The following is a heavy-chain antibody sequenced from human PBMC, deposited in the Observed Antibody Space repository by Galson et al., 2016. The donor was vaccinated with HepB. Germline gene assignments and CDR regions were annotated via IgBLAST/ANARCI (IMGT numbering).Heavy chain of an antibody. CDR2: LNGNGRNT. CDR1: GFTFSTYY. J-gene: IGHJ6*02. Sequence: SLRLSCAASGFTFSTYYMHWIRQAPGKGLVWVSRLNGNGRNTDYADSVKGRFTISRDNAKNTLYLQVSSLRAEDTAVYYCARENYGVDVWGQGTTVTVSS. CDR3: ARENYGVDV. V-gene: IGHV3-74*01.